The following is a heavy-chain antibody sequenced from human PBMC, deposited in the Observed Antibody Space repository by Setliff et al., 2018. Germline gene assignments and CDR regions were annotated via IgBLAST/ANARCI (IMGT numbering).Heavy chain of an antibody. V-gene: IGHV4-34*01. Sequence: PSETLSLTCAVYGDSFSDYYWSWIRQPPGQGLEWIEEINHSGHTNYSPSLRSRVTMSVDTSKKQLSLKLSSVTAADTAVYYCARARPATIAGVVPGVADFGIDVWGQGTTVTVSS. J-gene: IGHJ6*02. CDR3: ARARPATIAGVVPGVADFGIDV. CDR2: INHSGHT. D-gene: IGHD2-2*01. CDR1: GDSFSDYY.